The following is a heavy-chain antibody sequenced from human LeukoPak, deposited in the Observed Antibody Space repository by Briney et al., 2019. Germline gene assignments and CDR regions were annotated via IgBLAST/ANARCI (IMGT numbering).Heavy chain of an antibody. D-gene: IGHD5-24*01. Sequence: PGGSLRLSCAASGFTFSSYEMNWVRQAPGKGLEWVSYISSSGSTIYYADSVKGRFTISRDNAKNSLYLQMNSLRAEDTAVYYCARVRDGYNSDYWGQGTLVTVPS. CDR2: ISSSGSTI. CDR1: GFTFSSYE. J-gene: IGHJ4*02. CDR3: ARVRDGYNSDY. V-gene: IGHV3-48*03.